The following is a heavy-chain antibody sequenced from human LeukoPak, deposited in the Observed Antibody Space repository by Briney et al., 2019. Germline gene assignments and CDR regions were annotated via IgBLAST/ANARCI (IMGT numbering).Heavy chain of an antibody. D-gene: IGHD1-26*01. J-gene: IGHJ4*02. CDR2: FDPEDGET. CDR3: ATPEVGAPWDFDY. Sequence: ASVKVSCKVSGDTLTELSMHWVRQAPGKGLEWMGGFDPEDGETIYAQKCQGRVTMTEDTSTDTAYMELSSLRSEDTAVYYCATPEVGAPWDFDYWGQGTLVTVSS. CDR1: GDTLTELS. V-gene: IGHV1-24*01.